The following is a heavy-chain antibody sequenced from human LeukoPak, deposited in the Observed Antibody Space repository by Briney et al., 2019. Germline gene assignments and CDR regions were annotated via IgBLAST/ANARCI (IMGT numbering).Heavy chain of an antibody. CDR2: ISGSGGST. J-gene: IGHJ4*02. CDR3: AKGRRHYYVTSLFDY. V-gene: IGHV3-23*01. Sequence: GGSLRLSCAASGFTFSSYAMSWVRQAPGKGLEWVSVISGSGGSTYYADSVKGRFTISRDNSKNTLYLQMNSLRAEDTAVYYCAKGRRHYYVTSLFDYWGQGTLVTVSS. CDR1: GFTFSSYA. D-gene: IGHD3-22*01.